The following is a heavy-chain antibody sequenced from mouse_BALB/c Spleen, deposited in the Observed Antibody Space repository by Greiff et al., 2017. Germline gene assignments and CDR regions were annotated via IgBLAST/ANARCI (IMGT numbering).Heavy chain of an antibody. CDR1: GDSITSGY. CDR2: ISYSGST. Sequence: EVQRVESGPSLVKPSQTLSLTCSVTGDSITSGYWHWIRKFPGNKLEYMGYISYSGSTYYNPSLKSRISITRDTSKNQYYLQLNSVTTEDTATYYCARYRMNYYAMDYWGQGTSVTVSS. V-gene: IGHV3-8*02. CDR3: ARYRMNYYAMDY. J-gene: IGHJ4*01.